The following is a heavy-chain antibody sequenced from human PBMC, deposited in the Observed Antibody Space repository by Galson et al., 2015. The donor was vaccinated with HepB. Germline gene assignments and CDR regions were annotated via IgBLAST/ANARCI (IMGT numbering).Heavy chain of an antibody. Sequence: SVKVSCKASGGTFSSYAISWVRQAPGQGLEWMGGIIPIFGTANYAQKFQGRVTITADESTSTAYMELSSLRSEDTAVYYCARATYYYDSSGYSTIDYWGQGTLVTVSS. V-gene: IGHV1-69*13. CDR2: IIPIFGTA. D-gene: IGHD3-22*01. CDR3: ARATYYYDSSGYSTIDY. J-gene: IGHJ4*02. CDR1: GGTFSSYA.